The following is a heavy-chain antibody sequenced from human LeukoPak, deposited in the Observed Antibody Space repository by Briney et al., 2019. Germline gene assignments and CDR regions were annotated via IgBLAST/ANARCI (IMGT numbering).Heavy chain of an antibody. CDR3: ATYRQVMIPFEA. Sequence: GGSLRLSCAVSGFTFSSYSMNWVRQAPGKGLEWVSSISPSSSYIHYADSVRGRFTISRDNSRSTLFLQMNSLRGEDTAIYYCATYRQVMIPFEAWGQGTLVTVSS. J-gene: IGHJ5*02. D-gene: IGHD3-22*01. CDR1: GFTFSSYS. V-gene: IGHV3-21*04. CDR2: ISPSSSYI.